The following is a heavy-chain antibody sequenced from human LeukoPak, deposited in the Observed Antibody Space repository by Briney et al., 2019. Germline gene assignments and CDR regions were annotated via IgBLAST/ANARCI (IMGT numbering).Heavy chain of an antibody. D-gene: IGHD2-2*02. CDR2: ISGSSNTI. V-gene: IGHV3-48*01. CDR3: ARGRSIVVVPAAISDY. CDR1: GFTFSSYS. J-gene: IGHJ4*02. Sequence: GGSLRLSCAASGFTFSSYSMNWVRQAPGKGLEWVSYISGSSNTIYYADSVKGRFTISRDNSKNTLYLQMNSLRAEDTAVYYCARGRSIVVVPAAISDYWGQGTLVTVSS.